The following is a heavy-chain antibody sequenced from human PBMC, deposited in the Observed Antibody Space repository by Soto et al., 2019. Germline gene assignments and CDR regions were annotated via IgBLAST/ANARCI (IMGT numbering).Heavy chain of an antibody. CDR3: ARDSSGYLEYFQH. V-gene: IGHV4-61*08. J-gene: IGHJ1*01. D-gene: IGHD3-22*01. Sequence: PSETLSLTCTVSGGSISSGDYYWTWIRQPPGKGLEWIGYIYYSGSTNYNPSLKSRVTISVDTSKNQFSLKLSSVTAADTAVYYCARDSSGYLEYFQHWGQGTLVTVSS. CDR2: IYYSGST. CDR1: GGSISSGDYY.